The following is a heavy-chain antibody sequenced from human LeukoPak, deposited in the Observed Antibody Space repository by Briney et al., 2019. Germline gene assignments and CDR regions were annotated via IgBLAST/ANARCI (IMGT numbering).Heavy chain of an antibody. Sequence: ASVKVSCKASGYTFTDYYMHWVRQAPGQGLEWMGWINPNSGGTNYAQKFQGRVTMTRDTSISTAYMELSRLRSDDTAVYYCAREDYGDYGSVSGFDYWGQGTLVTVSS. CDR3: AREDYGDYGSVSGFDY. V-gene: IGHV1-2*02. D-gene: IGHD4-17*01. J-gene: IGHJ4*02. CDR2: INPNSGGT. CDR1: GYTFTDYY.